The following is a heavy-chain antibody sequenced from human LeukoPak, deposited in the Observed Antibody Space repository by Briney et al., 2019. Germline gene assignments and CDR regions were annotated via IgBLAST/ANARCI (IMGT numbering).Heavy chain of an antibody. CDR2: ISSSGSTI. CDR1: GFTFSDYY. CDR3: ARGRRQVVTSRDAFDI. J-gene: IGHJ3*02. D-gene: IGHD4-23*01. Sequence: GGSLRLSCAASGFTFSDYYMSWIRQAPGKGLEWVSYISSSGSTIYYADSVKGRFTISRDNAKNSLYLQMNSLRAEDTAVYYCARGRRQVVTSRDAFDIWGQGTMVTVSS. V-gene: IGHV3-11*01.